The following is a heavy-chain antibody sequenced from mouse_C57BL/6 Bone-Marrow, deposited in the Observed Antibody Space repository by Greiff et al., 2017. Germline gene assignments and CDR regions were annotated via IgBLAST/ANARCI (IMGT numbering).Heavy chain of an antibody. CDR1: GYTFTSYW. CDR3: ARYPCYDCYYAMDY. D-gene: IGHD2-4*01. V-gene: IGHV1-50*01. CDR2: IDPSDSYT. Sequence: QVQLQQPGAELVKPGASVKLSCKASGYTFTSYWMQWVKQRPGQGLEWIGEIDPSDSYTNYNQKFKGKATLTVDTSSSTAYMQLSSLTSEDSAVYYCARYPCYDCYYAMDYWGQGTSVTVSS. J-gene: IGHJ4*01.